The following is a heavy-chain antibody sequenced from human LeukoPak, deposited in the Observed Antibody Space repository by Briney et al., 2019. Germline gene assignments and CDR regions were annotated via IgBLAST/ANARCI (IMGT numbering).Heavy chain of an antibody. Sequence: SETLSLTCTVSGGSISSYYWSWIRQPPGKGLEWIGYIYYSGSTNYNPSLKSRVTISVDTSKNQFSLKLSSVTAADTAVYYRARLRWELLLNYFDYWGQGTLVTVSS. D-gene: IGHD1-26*01. CDR2: IYYSGST. J-gene: IGHJ4*02. V-gene: IGHV4-59*08. CDR3: ARLRWELLLNYFDY. CDR1: GGSISSYY.